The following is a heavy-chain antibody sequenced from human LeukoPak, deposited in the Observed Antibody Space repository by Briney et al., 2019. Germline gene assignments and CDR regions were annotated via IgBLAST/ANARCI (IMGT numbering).Heavy chain of an antibody. Sequence: GGSLRLSCTASELNFGDYAISWVRQAPGKGLEWVSYISSGGGTIYYSDSVKGRFTISRDNAKNSLYLQMNSLRAEDTAVYYCARGRTGTIFDYWGQGTLVTVSS. J-gene: IGHJ4*02. CDR3: ARGRTGTIFDY. V-gene: IGHV3-48*03. CDR2: ISSGGGTI. D-gene: IGHD1-7*01. CDR1: ELNFGDYA.